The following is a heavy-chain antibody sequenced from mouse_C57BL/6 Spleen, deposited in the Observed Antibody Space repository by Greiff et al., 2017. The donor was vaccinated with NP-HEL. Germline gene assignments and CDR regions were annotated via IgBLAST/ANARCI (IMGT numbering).Heavy chain of an antibody. CDR3: TTRYDGYSSWFAY. CDR1: GFNIKDYY. J-gene: IGHJ3*01. V-gene: IGHV14-1*01. CDR2: IDPEDGDT. D-gene: IGHD2-3*01. Sequence: VHVKQSGAELVRPGASVKLSCTASGFNIKDYYMHWVKQRPEQGLEWIGRIDPEDGDTEYAPKFQGKATMTADTSSNTAYLQLSSLTSEDTAVYYCTTRYDGYSSWFAYLGQGTLVTVSA.